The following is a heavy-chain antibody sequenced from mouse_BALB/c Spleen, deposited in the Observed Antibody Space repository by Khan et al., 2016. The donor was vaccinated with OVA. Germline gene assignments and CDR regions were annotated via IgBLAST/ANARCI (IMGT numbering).Heavy chain of an antibody. CDR1: GYSITSDYA. Sequence: EVKLEESGPGLVKPSQSLSLTCTVTGYSITSDYAWNWIRQFPGNKLEWMGYISYSGRTSYNPSLKSRISLTRDTSKNKFFLQLNSVTTEDTATYYCARSVTITTVVATDFDYWGQGTTLTVSS. D-gene: IGHD1-1*01. V-gene: IGHV3-2*02. J-gene: IGHJ2*01. CDR3: ARSVTITTVVATDFDY. CDR2: ISYSGRT.